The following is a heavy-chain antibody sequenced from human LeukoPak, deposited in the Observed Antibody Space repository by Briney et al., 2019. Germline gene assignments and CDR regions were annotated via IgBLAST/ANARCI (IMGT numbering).Heavy chain of an antibody. Sequence: GGSLRLSCAAAGFTFSDSFMSWVRQAPGKGLERVGRSRNKADSYTAEYAASVKGRFTISRDEPKNSLYLQISSLETEDAAVYYCATSSWYRLAYWGQGSLVTVSS. D-gene: IGHD6-13*01. CDR1: GFTFSDSF. CDR2: SRNKADSYTA. V-gene: IGHV3-72*01. CDR3: ATSSWYRLAY. J-gene: IGHJ4*02.